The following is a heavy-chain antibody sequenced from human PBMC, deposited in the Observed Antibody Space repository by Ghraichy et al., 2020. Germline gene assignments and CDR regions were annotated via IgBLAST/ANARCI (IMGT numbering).Heavy chain of an antibody. Sequence: GESLNISCKGSGYSFTSYWIGWVRQMPGKGLEWMGIIYPGDSDTRYSPSFQGQVTISADKSISTAYLQWSSLKASDTAMYYCARCPHSGGAYYYGMDVWGQGTTVTVSS. CDR2: IYPGDSDT. D-gene: IGHD2-21*01. J-gene: IGHJ6*02. V-gene: IGHV5-51*01. CDR3: ARCPHSGGAYYYGMDV. CDR1: GYSFTSYW.